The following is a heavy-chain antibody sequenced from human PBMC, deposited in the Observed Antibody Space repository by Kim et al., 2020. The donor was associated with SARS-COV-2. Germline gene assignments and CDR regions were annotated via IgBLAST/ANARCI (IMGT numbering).Heavy chain of an antibody. CDR1: GGSISSYY. Sequence: SETLSLTCTVSGGSISSYYWSWIRQPPGKGLEWIGYIYYSGSTNYNPSLKSRVTISVDTSKNQFSLKLSSVTAADTAVYYCARGNSNYNYWGQGTLVTVSS. V-gene: IGHV4-59*13. CDR2: IYYSGST. D-gene: IGHD4-4*01. CDR3: ARGNSNYNY. J-gene: IGHJ4*02.